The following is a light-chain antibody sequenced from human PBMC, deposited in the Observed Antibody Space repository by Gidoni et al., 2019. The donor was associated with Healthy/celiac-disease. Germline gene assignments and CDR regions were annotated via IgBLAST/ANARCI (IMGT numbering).Light chain of an antibody. CDR1: QSVSSNY. V-gene: IGKV3-20*01. CDR3: QQYGRSPPT. J-gene: IGKJ4*01. Sequence: PGERATLSCRASQSVSSNYLAWYQQKPGQAPSLLIYGASSRATGIPDRFSGSGSGTDFTLTISRLEPEDFAVYYCQQYGRSPPTFGGGTKVEIK. CDR2: GAS.